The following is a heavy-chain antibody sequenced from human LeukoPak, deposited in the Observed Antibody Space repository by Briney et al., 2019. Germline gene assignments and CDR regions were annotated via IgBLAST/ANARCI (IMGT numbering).Heavy chain of an antibody. V-gene: IGHV4-59*08. D-gene: IGHD3-10*01. CDR3: ATRGY. CDR1: GGSISSDY. CDR2: IYNSEFT. J-gene: IGHJ4*02. Sequence: SETLSLTCTVSGGSISSDYWQWIRKPPGKGLEWVGYIYNSEFTHYNSSLKSRVSISIDTSKNQFSLKLTSVTAADTAVYYCATRGYWGQGTLVAVSS.